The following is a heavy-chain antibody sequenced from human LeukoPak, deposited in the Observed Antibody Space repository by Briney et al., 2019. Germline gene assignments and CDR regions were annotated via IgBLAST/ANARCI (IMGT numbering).Heavy chain of an antibody. CDR1: GLLFSEYE. V-gene: IGHV3-48*03. CDR2: ISLGGNNK. Sequence: GGPLTLSCAPSGLLFSEYEMHWLRQAPGKGLEWVSYISLGGNNKYYADSVKGRFSISRDNSKNSLYLQMNSLRAEDTAVYYCARVGEDCTGTRCHRHFDYWGQGTLVTVSS. J-gene: IGHJ4*02. CDR3: ARVGEDCTGTRCHRHFDY. D-gene: IGHD2-8*02.